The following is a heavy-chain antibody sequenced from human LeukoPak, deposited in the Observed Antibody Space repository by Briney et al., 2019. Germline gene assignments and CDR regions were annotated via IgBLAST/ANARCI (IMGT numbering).Heavy chain of an antibody. CDR2: INPNSGGT. J-gene: IGHJ4*02. CDR3: ARFDNWNYCYDY. D-gene: IGHD1-7*01. V-gene: IGHV1-2*02. CDR1: GGTFSSYA. Sequence: ASVKVSCKASGGTFSSYAISWVRQAPGQGLEWMGWINPNSGGTNYAQKFQGRVTMTRDTSISTAYMELSRLRSDDTAVYYCARFDNWNYCYDYWGQGTLVTVSS.